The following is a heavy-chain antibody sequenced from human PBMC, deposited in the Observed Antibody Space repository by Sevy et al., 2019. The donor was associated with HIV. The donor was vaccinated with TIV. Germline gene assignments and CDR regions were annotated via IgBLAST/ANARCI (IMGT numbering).Heavy chain of an antibody. J-gene: IGHJ3*02. CDR2: ISYDGSNK. CDR1: GFTFSSYS. CDR3: AKDQGSGYDNLDGAFDI. D-gene: IGHD3-9*01. V-gene: IGHV3-30*18. Sequence: GGCLRLSWAASGFTFSSYSMNWVRQAPGKGLEWVAVISYDGSNKYYADSVKGRFTISRDNSKNTLYLQMNSLRAEDTDVYYCAKDQGSGYDNLDGAFDIWGQGTMVTVSS.